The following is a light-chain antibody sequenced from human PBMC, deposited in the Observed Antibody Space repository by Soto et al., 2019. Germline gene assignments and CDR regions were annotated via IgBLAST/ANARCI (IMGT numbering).Light chain of an antibody. CDR2: RNT. CDR3: AAWDDGLLAYF. CDR1: SSNIGSNY. Sequence: QSALTQPPSASGTPGQRVTISCSGGSSNIGSNYIYWYQLLPGTAPKLLIYRNTQRPSGVPDRFSGSKSGSSASLAISRLRSEDEADYYCAAWDDGLLAYFFGTGTKLTVL. J-gene: IGLJ1*01. V-gene: IGLV1-47*01.